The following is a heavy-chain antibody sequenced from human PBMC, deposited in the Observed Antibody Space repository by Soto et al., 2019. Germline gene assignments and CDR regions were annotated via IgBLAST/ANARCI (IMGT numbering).Heavy chain of an antibody. J-gene: IGHJ4*02. Sequence: PRGSLKISCKGSGYSFAGYWITWVRQKPGKGLEWMGRIDPSDSQTYYSPSFRGHVTISATKSSTTVFLQWSSLRASDTAMYYCARQIYDSDTGPNFQYYFDSWGQGTPVTVSS. CDR3: ARQIYDSDTGPNFQYYFDS. CDR2: IDPSDSQT. CDR1: GYSFAGYW. D-gene: IGHD3-22*01. V-gene: IGHV5-10-1*01.